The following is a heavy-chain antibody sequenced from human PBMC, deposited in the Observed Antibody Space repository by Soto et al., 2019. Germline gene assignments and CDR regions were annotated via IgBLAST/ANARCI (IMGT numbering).Heavy chain of an antibody. CDR3: ARRYGGNSGDY. CDR1: GGSISSGGYY. D-gene: IGHD2-21*02. J-gene: IGHJ4*02. V-gene: IGHV4-31*03. Sequence: QVQLQESGPGLVKPSQTLSLTCTVSGGSISSGGYYWSWIRQHPGKGLEWIGYIYYSGSTYYNPALKGRVTISGDTAKTQFSLKLSSVPAADTAVYYCARRYGGNSGDYWGQGTLVTVSS. CDR2: IYYSGST.